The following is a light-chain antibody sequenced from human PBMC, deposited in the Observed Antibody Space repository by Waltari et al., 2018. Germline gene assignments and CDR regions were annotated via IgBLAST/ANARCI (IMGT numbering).Light chain of an antibody. Sequence: WYQQKPGQCPRTRMYNTINQLALPPTRFSGSRLGGKAALTLSGAQPEDEAEYYCLLWYSGARWVVGGGTKLSVL. CDR3: LLWYSGARWV. J-gene: IGLJ2*01. CDR2: NTI. V-gene: IGLV7-46*01.